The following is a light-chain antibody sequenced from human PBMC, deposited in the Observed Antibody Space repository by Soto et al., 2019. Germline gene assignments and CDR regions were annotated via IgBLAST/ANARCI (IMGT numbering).Light chain of an antibody. CDR2: WAS. CDR1: QSVLYSPNNKNY. J-gene: IGKJ4*01. V-gene: IGKV4-1*01. Sequence: DIVMTQSPDSLTVSLGERATINCKSSQSVLYSPNNKNYLAWYQQKPGQPPKLLIYWASTRESGVPDRFSGSGSETDFTLSISSLQAEDVAVYYCQQYYNTPLTFGGGTKVDIK. CDR3: QQYYNTPLT.